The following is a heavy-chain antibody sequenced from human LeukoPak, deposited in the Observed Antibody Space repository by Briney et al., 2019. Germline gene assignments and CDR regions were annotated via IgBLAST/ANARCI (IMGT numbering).Heavy chain of an antibody. CDR2: ISSSGANR. CDR3: ARGGGDDYYDSSGYTGYAFDY. D-gene: IGHD3-22*01. Sequence: PGGSLRLSCVVSGFIFKSYSMNWVRQAPGRGLEWVSSISSSGANRFYADSVKGRFTISRDNAKNSLYLQMNSLRAEDTAVYYCARGGGDDYYDSSGYTGYAFDYWGQGTLVTVSS. V-gene: IGHV3-21*01. J-gene: IGHJ4*02. CDR1: GFIFKSYS.